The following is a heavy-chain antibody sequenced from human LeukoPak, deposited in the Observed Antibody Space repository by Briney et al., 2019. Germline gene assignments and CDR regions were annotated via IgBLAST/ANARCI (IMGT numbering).Heavy chain of an antibody. CDR3: ARESGHYDFWSGYYTGCFDY. Sequence: SVKVSCKASGGTFSSYAISWVRQAPGQGPEWMGGIIPIFGTANYAQKFQGRVTITTDESTSTAHMELSSLRSEDTAVYYCARESGHYDFWSGYYTGCFDYWGQGTLVTVSS. CDR1: GGTFSSYA. J-gene: IGHJ4*02. CDR2: IIPIFGTA. V-gene: IGHV1-69*05. D-gene: IGHD3-3*01.